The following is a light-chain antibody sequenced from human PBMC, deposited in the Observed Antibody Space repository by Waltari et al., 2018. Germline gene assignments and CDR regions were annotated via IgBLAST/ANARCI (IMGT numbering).Light chain of an antibody. V-gene: IGKV3-20*01. J-gene: IGKJ1*01. CDR2: GAS. CDR3: QQYSSSPQT. CDR1: QSVSSSY. Sequence: EIVLTQSPGTLSLSPGERATLSCRASQSVSSSYLAWYQQKPGQAPRLLIYGASSRATGIPDRFSCSGSGTDFTLTISRLEPEDFAVYYCQQYSSSPQTFGQGTKVEIK.